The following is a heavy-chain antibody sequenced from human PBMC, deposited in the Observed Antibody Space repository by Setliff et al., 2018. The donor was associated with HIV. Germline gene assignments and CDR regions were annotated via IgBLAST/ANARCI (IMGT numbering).Heavy chain of an antibody. Sequence: SETLSLTCTVSGGSISSSRYYWGWIRQPPGQGLEWIGTIYYSGSTFYNPSFKSRFTMSVDTSKNQFSLRLTSVTAADTAVYYCARASYSYDSTGYLYWGQGTLVTVSS. D-gene: IGHD3-22*01. CDR1: GGSISSSRYY. CDR2: IYYSGST. J-gene: IGHJ4*02. CDR3: ARASYSYDSTGYLY. V-gene: IGHV4-39*01.